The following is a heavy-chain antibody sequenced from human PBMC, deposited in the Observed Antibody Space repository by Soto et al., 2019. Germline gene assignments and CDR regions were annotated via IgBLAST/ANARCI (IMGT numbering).Heavy chain of an antibody. CDR2: IIPIFGTA. D-gene: IGHD3-22*01. CDR1: GGTFSSYA. V-gene: IGHV1-69*13. CDR3: ARAIVVVNPYYYYGMDV. Sequence: ASVKVSCKASGGTFSSYAISWVRQAPGQGLEWMGGIIPIFGTANYAQKFQGRVTITADESTSTAYMELSSLRSEDMAVYYCARAIVVVNPYYYYGMDVWGQGTTVTVSS. J-gene: IGHJ6*02.